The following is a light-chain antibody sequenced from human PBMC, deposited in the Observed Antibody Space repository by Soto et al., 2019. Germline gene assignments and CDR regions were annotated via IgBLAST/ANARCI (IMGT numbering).Light chain of an antibody. CDR1: SSNIGSNY. CDR3: AAWDDSLSGVV. V-gene: IGLV1-47*01. CDR2: RNS. Sequence: QSVRTQPPSSPGTPGQRVTISCSGSSSNIGSNYVYWYQQLPGTVPQLLIYRNSERPSGVPDRFSGSKSGTSASLAISGLRSEDEADYYCAAWDDSLSGVVFGGGTQLTVL. J-gene: IGLJ2*01.